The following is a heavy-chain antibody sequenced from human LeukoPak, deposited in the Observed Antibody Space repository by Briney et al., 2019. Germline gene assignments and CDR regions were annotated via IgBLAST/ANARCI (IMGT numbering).Heavy chain of an antibody. CDR2: ISGTGGST. V-gene: IGHV3-23*01. Sequence: GGSLRLSCAASGFTVSTYAMTWVRQAPGKGLEWVSLISGTGGSTYYADSVKGRFTISRDNSKNTLYLQMNSLRAEDTAVYYCAKGGVVLAFDIWGQGTMVTVSS. CDR1: GFTVSTYA. CDR3: AKGGVVLAFDI. D-gene: IGHD2-15*01. J-gene: IGHJ3*02.